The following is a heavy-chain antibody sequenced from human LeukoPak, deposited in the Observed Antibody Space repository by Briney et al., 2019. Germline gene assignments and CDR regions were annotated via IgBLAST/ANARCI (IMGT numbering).Heavy chain of an antibody. J-gene: IGHJ4*02. CDR3: ARARYSSGWYYFDY. CDR1: GFTFSIYA. CDR2: INWNGGST. D-gene: IGHD6-19*01. Sequence: SGGSLRLSCAASGFTFSIYAMSWVRQAPGKGLEWVSGINWNGGSTGYADSVKGRFTISRDNAKNSLYLQMNSLRAEDTALYYCARARYSSGWYYFDYWGQGTLVTVSS. V-gene: IGHV3-20*04.